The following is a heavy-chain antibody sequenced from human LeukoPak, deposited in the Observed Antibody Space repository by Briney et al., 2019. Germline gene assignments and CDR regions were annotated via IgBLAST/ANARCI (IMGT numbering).Heavy chain of an antibody. V-gene: IGHV4-34*01. D-gene: IGHD4-23*01. J-gene: IGHJ4*02. CDR2: INHSGST. Sequence: SETLSLTCAVYGGSFSGYYWSWIRQPPGKGLEWIGEINHSGSTNYNPSLKSRVTISVDTSKNQFSLKLGSVTAADTAVYYCARDDYGGNSHHYWGQGTLVTVSS. CDR3: ARDDYGGNSHHY. CDR1: GGSFSGYY.